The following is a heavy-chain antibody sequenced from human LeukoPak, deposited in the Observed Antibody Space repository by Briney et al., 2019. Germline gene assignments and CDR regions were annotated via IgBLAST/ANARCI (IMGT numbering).Heavy chain of an antibody. CDR3: ARARESIFGVVPFDY. J-gene: IGHJ4*02. D-gene: IGHD3-3*01. V-gene: IGHV4-59*01. CDR2: IYYSGST. Sequence: SETLYLTYTVSGGSISSYYWSWIRQPPGKGLEWIGYIYYSGSTNYNPSLNSRVTVSVDTSKNQFSLKLSSVTAADTAVYYCARARESIFGVVPFDYWGQGTLVTVSS. CDR1: GGSISSYY.